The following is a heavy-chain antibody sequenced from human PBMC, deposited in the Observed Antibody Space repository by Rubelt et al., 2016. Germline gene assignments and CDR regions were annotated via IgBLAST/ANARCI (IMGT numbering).Heavy chain of an antibody. J-gene: IGHJ4*02. V-gene: IGHV3-53*01. CDR1: GFTVSGSY. CDR2: IYSGGNT. D-gene: IGHD3-22*01. CDR3: ARGKSSSGNLLDY. Sequence: EVQLVESGGGSIQPGGSLRLACAASGFTVSGSYMSWVRQAPGKGLEWVSVIYSGGNTYYADSVKGRFTMSRDNSKNTRYLQMNSLAVEDTAVYYCARGKSSSGNLLDYWGQGTLVTVSS.